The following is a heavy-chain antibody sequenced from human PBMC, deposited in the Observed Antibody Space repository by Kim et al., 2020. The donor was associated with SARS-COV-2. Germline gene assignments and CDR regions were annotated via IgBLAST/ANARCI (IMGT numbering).Heavy chain of an antibody. V-gene: IGHV1-3*01. Sequence: ASVKVSCKASGYTFTSYAMHWVRQAPGQRLEWMGWINAGNGNTKYSQKFQGRVTITRDTSASTAYMELSSLRSEDTAVYYCARVITMIVVVGAANAFDIWGQGTMVTVSS. D-gene: IGHD3-22*01. CDR3: ARVITMIVVVGAANAFDI. CDR1: GYTFTSYA. CDR2: INAGNGNT. J-gene: IGHJ3*02.